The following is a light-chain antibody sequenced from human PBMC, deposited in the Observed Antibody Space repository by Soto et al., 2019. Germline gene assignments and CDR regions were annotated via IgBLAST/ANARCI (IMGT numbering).Light chain of an antibody. Sequence: EIRVTQSPSTLSGSPGERAALSCRASQSVSNNLAWYQQKPGQAPRLLRYGASTRATGIPARFSGSVSGTEFNLTISSLQSEDFAVYYCQQYNNWPHTFGQGTKVDIK. V-gene: IGKV3-15*01. CDR1: QSVSNN. CDR2: GAS. CDR3: QQYNNWPHT. J-gene: IGKJ1*01.